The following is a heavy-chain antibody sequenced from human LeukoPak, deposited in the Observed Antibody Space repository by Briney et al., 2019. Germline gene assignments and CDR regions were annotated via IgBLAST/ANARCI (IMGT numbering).Heavy chain of an antibody. Sequence: SETLSLTCTVSGGSISSYYWSWIRQPPGKGMEWVGYTYNSGSTNYNPSLKSRFTISVDTSKNQFSLKLNSVTAADTAVYYCARARPDTAMAVDYWGQGTLVTVSS. J-gene: IGHJ4*02. CDR1: GGSISSYY. V-gene: IGHV4-59*01. D-gene: IGHD5-18*01. CDR3: ARARPDTAMAVDY. CDR2: TYNSGST.